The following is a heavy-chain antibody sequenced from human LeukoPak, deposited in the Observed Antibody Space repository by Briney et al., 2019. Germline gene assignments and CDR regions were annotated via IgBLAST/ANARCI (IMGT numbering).Heavy chain of an antibody. CDR2: IDYSGST. V-gene: IGHV4-59*08. CDR1: GGSISSDY. Sequence: SETLSLTCTVSGGSISSDYWSWIRQPPGKGLEWIGYIDYSGSTNYNPSPQSRVTISVDTSKNQFSLQLSSVTAADTAVYYCARRAWYGYYFDYWGQGTLVTVSS. D-gene: IGHD6-13*01. CDR3: ARRAWYGYYFDY. J-gene: IGHJ4*02.